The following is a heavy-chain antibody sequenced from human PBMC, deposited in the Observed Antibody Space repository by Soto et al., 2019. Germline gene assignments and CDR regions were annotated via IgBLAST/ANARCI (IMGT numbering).Heavy chain of an antibody. D-gene: IGHD1-1*01. Sequence: ASVKVSCKTSGFTFTSYNYGFTWMRQAPGQGLEWMGWISANNGNTNYAQKLQGRVTMTTDTSTTTVYMELRSLRSDDTAVYYCARVGTTGWYYVDYWGQGTLVTVSS. CDR2: ISANNGNT. J-gene: IGHJ4*02. V-gene: IGHV1-18*01. CDR1: GFTFTSYNYG. CDR3: ARVGTTGWYYVDY.